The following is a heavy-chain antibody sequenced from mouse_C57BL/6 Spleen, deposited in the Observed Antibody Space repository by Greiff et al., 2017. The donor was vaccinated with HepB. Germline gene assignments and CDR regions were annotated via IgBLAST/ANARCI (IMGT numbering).Heavy chain of an antibody. J-gene: IGHJ3*01. Sequence: VKVVESGPGLVAPSQSLSITCTVSGFSLTSYGVDWVRQSPGKGLEWLGVIWGVGSTNYNSALKSRLSISKDNSKSQVFLKMNSLQTDDTAMYYCASRYGSTPFAYWAKGLWSLSLQ. CDR1: GFSLTSYG. V-gene: IGHV2-6*01. CDR3: ASRYGSTPFAY. CDR2: IWGVGST. D-gene: IGHD1-1*01.